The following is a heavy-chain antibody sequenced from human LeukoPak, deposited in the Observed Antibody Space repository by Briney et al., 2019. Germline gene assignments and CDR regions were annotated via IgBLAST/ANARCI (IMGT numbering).Heavy chain of an antibody. CDR1: GFTFSSYA. CDR2: ISGSGGST. D-gene: IGHD6-19*01. V-gene: IGHV3-23*01. Sequence: GGSLRLSCAASGFTFSSYAMSWVRQAPGKGLEWVSAISGSGGSTYYADSVKGRFTISRDNSKNTLYLQMNSLRAEDTAVYYCAKGMVGRIAVADQRPYYFDYWGQGTLVTVSS. CDR3: AKGMVGRIAVADQRPYYFDY. J-gene: IGHJ4*02.